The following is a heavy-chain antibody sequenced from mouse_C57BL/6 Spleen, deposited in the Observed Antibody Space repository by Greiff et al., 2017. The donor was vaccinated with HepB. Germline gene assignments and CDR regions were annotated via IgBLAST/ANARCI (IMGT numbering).Heavy chain of an antibody. CDR3: ARNHYDSDGGFAY. Sequence: VQLQQSGAELMKPGASVKLSCKATGYTFTGYWIEWVKQRPGHGLEWIGEILPGSGSTNYNEKFKGKATFTADPSSNTAYMQLSSLTTVDSAIYYCARNHYDSDGGFAYWGQGTLVTVSA. V-gene: IGHV1-9*01. D-gene: IGHD2-4*01. J-gene: IGHJ3*01. CDR1: GYTFTGYW. CDR2: ILPGSGST.